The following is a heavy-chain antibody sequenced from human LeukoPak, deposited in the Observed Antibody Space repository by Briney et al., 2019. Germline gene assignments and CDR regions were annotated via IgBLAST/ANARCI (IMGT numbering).Heavy chain of an antibody. CDR2: ISYDGSNK. CDR3: ARDPDG. Sequence: SGGSLRLSCAASGFTFSSYAMHWVRQAPGKGLEWVAVISYDGSNKYYADSVKGRFTISRDNAKNSLYLQMNSLRAEDTAVYYCARDPDGWGQGTLVTVSS. V-gene: IGHV3-30-3*01. CDR1: GFTFSSYA. J-gene: IGHJ4*02.